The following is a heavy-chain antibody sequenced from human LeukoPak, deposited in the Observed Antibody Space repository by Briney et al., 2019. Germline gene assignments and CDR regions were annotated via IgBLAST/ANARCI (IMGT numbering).Heavy chain of an antibody. D-gene: IGHD3-22*01. CDR2: IYYSGST. J-gene: IGHJ4*02. CDR1: GGSISSSSYY. Sequence: SETLSLTCTVSGGSISSSSYYWGWIRQPPGKGLEWIGSIYYSGSTYYNPSLKSRVTISVDTSKNQFSLKLSSVTAADTAVYYCAAYYYDSSGYYYYFDYWGQGTLVTVSS. CDR3: AAYYYDSSGYYYYFDY. V-gene: IGHV4-39*07.